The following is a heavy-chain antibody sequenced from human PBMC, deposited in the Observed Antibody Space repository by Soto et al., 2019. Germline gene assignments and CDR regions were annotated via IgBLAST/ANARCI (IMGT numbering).Heavy chain of an antibody. J-gene: IGHJ4*02. CDR3: ARGRYGDY. CDR2: ISAHNGNT. V-gene: IGHV1-18*01. D-gene: IGHD1-1*01. CDR1: GYDFTTYG. Sequence: QVHLVQSGAEVKKPGASVKVSCKGSGYDFTTYGITWVRQAPGQGLEWMAWISAHNGNTDYAQKLQGRVTVTRDTSTSTAYMEQRSMRSDAAAMYYCARGRYGDYWGQGALVTVSS.